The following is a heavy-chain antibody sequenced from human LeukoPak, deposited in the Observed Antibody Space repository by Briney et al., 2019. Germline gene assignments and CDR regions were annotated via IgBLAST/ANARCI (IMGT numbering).Heavy chain of an antibody. J-gene: IGHJ4*02. CDR2: ISSSGSTI. Sequence: GGSLRLSCAASGFTFSSYEMNWVRQAPGKGLEWVSYISSSGSTIYYADSVKGRFTISRDNAKNSLYLQMNSLRAEDTAVYYCARDTSMVRGVFDIWGQGTPVTVSS. CDR1: GFTFSSYE. CDR3: ARDTSMVRGVFDI. V-gene: IGHV3-48*03. D-gene: IGHD3-10*01.